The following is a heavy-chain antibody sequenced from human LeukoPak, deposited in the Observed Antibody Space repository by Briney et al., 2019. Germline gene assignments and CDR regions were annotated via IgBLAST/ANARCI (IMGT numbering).Heavy chain of an antibody. V-gene: IGHV3-21*01. D-gene: IGHD1-1*01. CDR2: ISSSSSYI. J-gene: IGHJ4*02. CDR3: ASGSGTSPQFDY. CDR1: GFTVSADY. Sequence: GGSLRLSCAAFGFTVSADYMSWVRQAPGKGLEWVSSISSSSSYIYYADSVKGRFTISRDNAKNSLYLQMNSLRAEDTAVYYCASGSGTSPQFDYWGQGTLVTVSS.